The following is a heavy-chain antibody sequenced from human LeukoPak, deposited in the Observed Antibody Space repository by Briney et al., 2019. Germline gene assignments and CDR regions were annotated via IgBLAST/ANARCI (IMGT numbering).Heavy chain of an antibody. J-gene: IGHJ4*02. CDR2: ISGSGGNT. D-gene: IGHD3-22*01. Sequence: GGSLRLSCAASGFTFSSYAMSWVRQAPGKGLEWVSSISGSGGNTYNADSVKGRFAISRDNSKNTLYLQMNSLRAEDTAVYYCAKDGYYCDSSGCSSPTPWSDYWGQGTLVTVSS. CDR1: GFTFSSYA. CDR3: AKDGYYCDSSGCSSPTPWSDY. V-gene: IGHV3-23*01.